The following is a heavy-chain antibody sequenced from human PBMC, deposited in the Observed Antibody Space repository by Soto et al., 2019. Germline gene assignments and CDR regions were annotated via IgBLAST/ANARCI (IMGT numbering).Heavy chain of an antibody. CDR1: GGSISSSSYY. CDR2: IYYSGST. V-gene: IGHV4-39*01. CDR3: ARHYDILTGYSLDY. J-gene: IGHJ4*02. Sequence: QLQLQESGPGLVKPSETLSLTCTVSGGSISSSSYYWGWIRQPPGKGLEWIGSIYYSGSTYYNPSLKSRVTISVDTSKNQFSLKLSSVTAADTAVYYCARHYDILTGYSLDYWGQGTLVTVSS. D-gene: IGHD3-9*01.